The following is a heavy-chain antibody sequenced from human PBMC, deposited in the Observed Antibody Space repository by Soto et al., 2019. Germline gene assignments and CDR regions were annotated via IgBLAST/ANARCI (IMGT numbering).Heavy chain of an antibody. CDR2: IYYSGST. V-gene: IGHV4-61*01. J-gene: IGHJ6*02. CDR1: GGSVSSGSYY. D-gene: IGHD3-22*01. Sequence: QVQLQESGPGLVKPSETLSLTCTVSGGSVSSGSYYWSWIRQPPGKGLEWIGYIYYSGSTNYNPSLQSRVTISVDTSKNQVSLKLSSVTAADTAVYYCARTYYDSSGYYFVQGYYYGMDVWGQGTTVTVSS. CDR3: ARTYYDSSGYYFVQGYYYGMDV.